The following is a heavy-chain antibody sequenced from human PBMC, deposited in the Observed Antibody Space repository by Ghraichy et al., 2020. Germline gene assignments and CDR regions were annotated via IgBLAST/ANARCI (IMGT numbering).Heavy chain of an antibody. CDR1: GDSITSHF. Sequence: PETLSLTCTVSGDSITSHFWSWIRQSPGKGLEWIGYIYHTGSRNYNPSLKGRLTMSVDTSKNQFSLKLRSVTAADTAVYYCARDMRRGDNEYYNGMDVWGQWTTVTVS. J-gene: IGHJ6*02. V-gene: IGHV4-59*11. CDR3: ARDMRRGDNEYYNGMDV. CDR2: IYHTGSR. D-gene: IGHD3-16*01.